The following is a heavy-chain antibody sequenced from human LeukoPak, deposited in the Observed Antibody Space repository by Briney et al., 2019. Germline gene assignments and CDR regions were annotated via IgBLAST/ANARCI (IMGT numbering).Heavy chain of an antibody. CDR3: ARVNQYYDYVWGSYRRYYYFDY. D-gene: IGHD3-16*02. CDR1: GYTFTGYY. J-gene: IGHJ4*02. CDR2: INPNSGGT. V-gene: IGHV1-2*02. Sequence: ASVKVSCKASGYTFTGYYMHWVRQAPGQGLEWMGWINPNSGGTNYAQKFQGRVTMTRDTSISTACMELSRLRSDDTAVYYCARVNQYYDYVWGSYRRYYYFDYWGQGTLVTVSS.